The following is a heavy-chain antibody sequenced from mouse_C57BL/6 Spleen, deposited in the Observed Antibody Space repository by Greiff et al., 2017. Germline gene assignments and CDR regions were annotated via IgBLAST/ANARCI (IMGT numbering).Heavy chain of an antibody. J-gene: IGHJ3*01. V-gene: IGHV5-4*01. D-gene: IGHD1-1*01. CDR3: AREDYGSSSFAY. CDR2: ISDGGSYT. CDR1: GFTFSSYA. Sequence: EVQLKESGGGLVKPGGSLKLSCAASGFTFSSYAMSWVRQTPEKRLEWVATISDGGSYTYYPDNVKGRFTISRDNAKNNLYLQMSHLKSEDTAMYYCAREDYGSSSFAYWGQGTLVTVSA.